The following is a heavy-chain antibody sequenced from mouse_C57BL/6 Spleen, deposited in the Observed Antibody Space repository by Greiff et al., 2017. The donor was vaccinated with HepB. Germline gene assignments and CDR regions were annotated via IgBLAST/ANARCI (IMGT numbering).Heavy chain of an antibody. V-gene: IGHV1-20*01. Sequence: EVQLQQSGPELVKPGDSVKISCKASGYSFTGYFMNWVMQSHGKSLEWIGRINPYNGDTFYNQKFKGKATLTVDKSSSTAHMELRSLTSEDSAVYYYARRGYYGSSYWYFDVWGTGTTVTVSS. CDR1: GYSFTGYF. CDR2: INPYNGDT. CDR3: ARRGYYGSSYWYFDV. J-gene: IGHJ1*03. D-gene: IGHD1-1*01.